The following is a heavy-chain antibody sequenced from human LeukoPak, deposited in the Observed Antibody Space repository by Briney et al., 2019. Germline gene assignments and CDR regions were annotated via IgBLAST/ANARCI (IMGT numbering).Heavy chain of an antibody. V-gene: IGHV3-74*01. CDR2: INTDGSSA. CDR1: GFTFSTYW. D-gene: IGHD5-24*01. CDR3: ARVDPTGDGYNCFDS. J-gene: IGHJ4*02. Sequence: PGESLRLSCAASGFTFSTYWMHWVRQAPGKGLLWVARINTDGSSALYADSVKGRFTISRDNAKSTLYLQMDSLRPEDTAVYYCARVDPTGDGYNCFDSWGQGTLVTVS.